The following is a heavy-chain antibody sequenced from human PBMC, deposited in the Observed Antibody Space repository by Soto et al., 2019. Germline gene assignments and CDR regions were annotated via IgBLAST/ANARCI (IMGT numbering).Heavy chain of an antibody. Sequence: PSQTLSLTCAISGDSVSSNSAAWNWIRQSPSRGLEWLGRTYYRSKWYNDYAVSVKSRITIDPDTSKNQFSLQLNSVTPEDTAVYYCAREGNIVVVVAATDIWFDYWGQGTLVTVSS. CDR3: AREGNIVVVVAATDIWFDY. CDR2: TYYRSKWYN. CDR1: GDSVSSNSAA. D-gene: IGHD2-15*01. V-gene: IGHV6-1*01. J-gene: IGHJ4*02.